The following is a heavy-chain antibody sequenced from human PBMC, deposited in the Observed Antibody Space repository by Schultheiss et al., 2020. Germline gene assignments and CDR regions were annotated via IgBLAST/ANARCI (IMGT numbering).Heavy chain of an antibody. CDR3: ARDRGFRKTPYYFDY. Sequence: GGSLRLSCAASGFTFSNYAMHWVRQAPGKGLQWVAMIQHDANIKHYAESVKGRFSVSRDNSKSTLYLQMNSLRAEDTAVYYCARDRGFRKTPYYFDYWGQGTLVTVSS. J-gene: IGHJ4*02. CDR1: GFTFSNYA. V-gene: IGHV3-33*05. CDR2: IQHDANIK. D-gene: IGHD2-15*01.